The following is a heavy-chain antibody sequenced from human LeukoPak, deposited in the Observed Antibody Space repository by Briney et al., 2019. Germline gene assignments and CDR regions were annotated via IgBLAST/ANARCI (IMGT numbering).Heavy chain of an antibody. V-gene: IGHV4-39*01. CDR1: GGSISGSSYF. CDR3: SRHEHKALAGDT. D-gene: IGHD6-19*01. CDR2: VYYTGSA. Sequence: SETLSLTCTVSGGSISGSSYFWGWIRQPPGKGLEWIGSVYYTGSAYYNPSLKSRVTMSVDTSINHFSLTLTSLTAADTAVYFCSRHEHKALAGDTWGQGTLVTVSS. J-gene: IGHJ5*02.